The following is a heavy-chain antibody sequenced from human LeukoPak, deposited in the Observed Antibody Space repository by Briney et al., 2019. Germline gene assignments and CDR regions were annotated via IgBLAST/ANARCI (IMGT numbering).Heavy chain of an antibody. V-gene: IGHV4-59*08. CDR1: GGSISSYC. D-gene: IGHD3-9*01. J-gene: IGHJ4*02. CDR2: IYYSGST. Sequence: PSETLSLTCTVSGGSISSYCWSWIRQPPGKGLEWIGYIYYSGSTNYNPSLKSRVTISVDTSKNQFSLKLSSVTAADTAVYYCAKTIRNWGQGTLVTVSS. CDR3: AKTIRN.